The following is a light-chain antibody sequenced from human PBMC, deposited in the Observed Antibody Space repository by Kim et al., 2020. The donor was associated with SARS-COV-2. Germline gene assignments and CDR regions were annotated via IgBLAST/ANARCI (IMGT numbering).Light chain of an antibody. CDR3: MQDIQIPRT. CDR1: QSLLQSDGRTF. CDR2: GVS. V-gene: IGKV2D-29*01. J-gene: IGKJ3*01. Sequence: PASISGKSSQSLLQSDGRTFLFWFRQKPGQPPQLLIYGVSNRFSGVSDRFSGSGSGTDFTLNISRVEAEDVGVYYCMQDIQIPRTFGPGTKVDIK.